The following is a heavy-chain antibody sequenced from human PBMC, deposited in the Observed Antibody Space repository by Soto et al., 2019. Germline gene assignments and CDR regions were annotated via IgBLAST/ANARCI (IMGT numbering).Heavy chain of an antibody. CDR3: AKNKETGTTGGLGY. Sequence: PSETLSLTCSVSGDSISSSGYYWSWIRQRPGKGLEWIGNIYYSGSSYNNPSLKSRVTISVNTSKNQFSLNLRSVTAEDTAVYYCAKNKETGTTGGLGYWGHGTLVTVSS. D-gene: IGHD1-1*01. J-gene: IGHJ4*01. V-gene: IGHV4-31*03. CDR2: IYYSGSS. CDR1: GDSISSSGYY.